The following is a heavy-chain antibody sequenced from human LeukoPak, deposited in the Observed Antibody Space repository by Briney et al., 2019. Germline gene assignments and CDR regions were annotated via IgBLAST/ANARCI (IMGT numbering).Heavy chain of an antibody. CDR3: ARYSGGISAIDAFDI. V-gene: IGHV1-8*03. J-gene: IGHJ3*02. CDR1: GYTFTSYD. D-gene: IGHD2-21*01. CDR2: MNPNSGNT. Sequence: ASVNVSCKASGYTFTSYDINWVRQATGQGLEWMGWMNPNSGNTGYAQKFQGRVTITRNTSISTAYMELSSLRSEDTAVYYCARYSGGISAIDAFDIWGQGTMVTVSS.